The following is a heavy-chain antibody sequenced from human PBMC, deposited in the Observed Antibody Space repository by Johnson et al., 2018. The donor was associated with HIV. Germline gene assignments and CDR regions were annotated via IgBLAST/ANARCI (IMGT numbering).Heavy chain of an antibody. CDR2: ISDDGSKI. CDR1: GFRFSTYA. D-gene: IGHD3-10*02. Sequence: QVQLVESGGGLVKPGGSLRLSCAASGFRFSTYALHWVRQTPGKGLEWVALISDDGSKIYHADSVKGRFTISRDNSKNTLYLQMNSLRAEDTAVYYCAREVFTMFGATQRGAFDFWGLGTRVTVSS. CDR3: AREVFTMFGATQRGAFDF. J-gene: IGHJ3*01. V-gene: IGHV3-30*04.